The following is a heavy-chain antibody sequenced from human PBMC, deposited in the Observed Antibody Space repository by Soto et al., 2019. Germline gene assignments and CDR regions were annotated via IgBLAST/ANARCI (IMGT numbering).Heavy chain of an antibody. D-gene: IGHD3-10*01. CDR3: ARSSLFSGRQGGMDV. CDR1: GYTCTSYG. Sequence: GASVKVSCKASGYTCTSYGISWVRQAPGQGLEWMGWISAYNGNTNYAQKLQGRVTMTTDTSTSTAYMELRSLRSDDTAVYYCARSSLFSGRQGGMDVWRQGTTVTVSS. J-gene: IGHJ6*02. CDR2: ISAYNGNT. V-gene: IGHV1-18*04.